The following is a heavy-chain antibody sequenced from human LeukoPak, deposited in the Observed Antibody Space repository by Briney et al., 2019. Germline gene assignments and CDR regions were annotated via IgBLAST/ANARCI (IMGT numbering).Heavy chain of an antibody. CDR2: INPNSGGT. CDR1: GYTFTGYY. Sequence: ASVKVSCKASGYTFTGYYMHWVRQAPGQGLEWMGWINPNSGGTNYAQKFQGRVTMTRDTSISTAYMELSRLRSDDTAVYYCAREQMVRGVVSGSGRAPYYYYGMDVWGQGTTVTVSS. CDR3: AREQMVRGVVSGSGRAPYYYYGMDV. V-gene: IGHV1-2*02. J-gene: IGHJ6*02. D-gene: IGHD3-10*01.